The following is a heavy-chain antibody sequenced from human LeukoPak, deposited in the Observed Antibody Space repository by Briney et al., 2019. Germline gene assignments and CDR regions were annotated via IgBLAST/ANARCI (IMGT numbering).Heavy chain of an antibody. V-gene: IGHV1-46*01. CDR2: INPSGGST. CDR1: GYTFTSYY. Sequence: GASVKVSCKASGYTFTSYYMHWVRQAPGQGLEWMGIINPSGGSTSYAQKFQGRVTMTRDMSTSTVYMELSSLRSEDTAVYYCARGWLPGIAAAGRGFDYWGQGTLVTVSS. CDR3: ARGWLPGIAAAGRGFDY. D-gene: IGHD6-13*01. J-gene: IGHJ4*02.